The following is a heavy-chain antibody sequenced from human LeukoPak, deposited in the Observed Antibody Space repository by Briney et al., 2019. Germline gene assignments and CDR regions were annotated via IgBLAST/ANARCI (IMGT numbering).Heavy chain of an antibody. CDR2: ISSSSSYI. CDR1: GFTFSSYS. D-gene: IGHD2-2*01. Sequence: GGSLRLSCAASGFTFSSYSMNWVRQAPGKGLEWVSSISSSSSYIYYADSVKGRFTISRDNAKNSLYLQMDSLRAEDTAVYYCARGGGFKDCSSTSCYVDYWGQGTLVTVSS. V-gene: IGHV3-21*01. CDR3: ARGGGFKDCSSTSCYVDY. J-gene: IGHJ4*02.